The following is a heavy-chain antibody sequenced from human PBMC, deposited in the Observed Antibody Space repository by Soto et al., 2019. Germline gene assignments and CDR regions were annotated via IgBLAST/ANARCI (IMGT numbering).Heavy chain of an antibody. V-gene: IGHV1-69*02. D-gene: IGHD3-3*01. CDR1: GGTFSSYT. CDR2: IIPILGIA. CDR3: ARSGLGYYDFWSGYDY. Sequence: QVQLVQSGAEVKKPGSSVKVSCKASGGTFSSYTISWVRQAPGQGLEWMGRIIPILGIANYAQKFQGRVKITADKYKSTAYMELSRLRSEDTAVYYCARSGLGYYDFWSGYDYWGQGTLVTVSS. J-gene: IGHJ4*02.